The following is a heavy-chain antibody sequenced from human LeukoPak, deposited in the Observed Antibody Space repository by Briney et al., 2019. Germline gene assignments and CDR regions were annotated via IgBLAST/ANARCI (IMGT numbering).Heavy chain of an antibody. V-gene: IGHV3-30*04. CDR2: ISYDGKNK. CDR1: GFTFSGSA. J-gene: IGHJ4*02. CDR3: ARDGLYQDSDGFDSETFDY. D-gene: IGHD2-2*01. Sequence: SGKFLRLSCAASGFTFSGSAMHWVRQAPGKGLEWVALISYDGKNKYYVDSVKGRFTISRDNSKDTVYLEMNSLRVEDTAVYFCARDGLYQDSDGFDSETFDYWGQGTLVTVSS.